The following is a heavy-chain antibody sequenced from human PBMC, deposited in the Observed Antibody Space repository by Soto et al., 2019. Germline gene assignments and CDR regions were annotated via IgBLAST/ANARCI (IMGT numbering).Heavy chain of an antibody. D-gene: IGHD2-15*01. V-gene: IGHV3-7*03. CDR2: IKQDGSEK. CDR1: GFTFGNYW. Sequence: GGSLRLSCAASGFTFGNYWMNWVRQAPGKGLEWVANIKQDGSEKYYVDSVKGRFTISRDNAKNSLYLQMNSLRAEDTAVYYCAGTPPLNAGPNPDYWGQGTLVTVSS. J-gene: IGHJ4*02. CDR3: AGTPPLNAGPNPDY.